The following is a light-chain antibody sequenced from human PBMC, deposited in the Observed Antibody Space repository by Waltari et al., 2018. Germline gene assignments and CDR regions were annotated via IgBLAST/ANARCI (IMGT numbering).Light chain of an antibody. CDR2: GAS. Sequence: EIVMTQSPATLSVSPGERATPPCRASQSVSSDLAWYQQKPGQAPRLLMYGASTRATGIPARFSGSGSGTEFTLTISSLQSEDFAVYYCQQYNKWPPLTFGGGTKVEIK. CDR3: QQYNKWPPLT. CDR1: QSVSSD. V-gene: IGKV3-15*01. J-gene: IGKJ4*01.